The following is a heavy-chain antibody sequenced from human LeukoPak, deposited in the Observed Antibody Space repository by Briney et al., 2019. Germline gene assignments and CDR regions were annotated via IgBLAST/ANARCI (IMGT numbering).Heavy chain of an antibody. J-gene: IGHJ4*02. CDR2: IYTSGTT. D-gene: IGHD6-13*01. CDR3: ARERNLAAAGYLFDS. CDR1: GGSISGNY. V-gene: IGHV4-4*07. Sequence: SETLSLTCTVSGGSISGNYWTWIRQPAGKGLEWLGRIYTSGTTNYNPSLKGRVSLSVDKSKNQFSLNLSSLTAADTAVYFCARERNLAAAGYLFDSWGQGTLVIVSS.